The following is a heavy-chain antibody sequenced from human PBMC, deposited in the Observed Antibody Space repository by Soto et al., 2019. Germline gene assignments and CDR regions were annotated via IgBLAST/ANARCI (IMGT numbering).Heavy chain of an antibody. CDR2: ISGSGGST. CDR1: GFTFSSYA. Sequence: VGSLRLSCAASGFTFSSYAMSWVRQAPGKGLEWVSAISGSGGSTYYADSVKGRFTISRDNSKNTLYLQMNSLRAEDTAVYYCAKDPHGRRIAAAGKVLNWFDPWGQGTLVTVSS. CDR3: AKDPHGRRIAAAGKVLNWFDP. V-gene: IGHV3-23*01. D-gene: IGHD6-13*01. J-gene: IGHJ5*02.